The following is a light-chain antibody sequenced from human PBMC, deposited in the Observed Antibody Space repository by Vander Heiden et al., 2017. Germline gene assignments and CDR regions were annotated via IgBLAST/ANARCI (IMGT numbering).Light chain of an antibody. CDR1: QSVSSY. J-gene: IGKJ5*01. CDR3: QQRSNCPLT. Sequence: EIVLTQSPATLSLSPGERATLSCRASQSVSSYLAWYQQKPGQAPRLLIYAASNMATGIPSRFSGSGSGTDFTLTISSLEPEDFAVYYCQQRSNCPLTFGQGTLLEIK. CDR2: AAS. V-gene: IGKV3-11*01.